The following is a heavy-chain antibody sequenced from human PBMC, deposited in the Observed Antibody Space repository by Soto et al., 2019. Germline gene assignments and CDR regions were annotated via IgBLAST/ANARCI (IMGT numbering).Heavy chain of an antibody. D-gene: IGHD3-9*01. V-gene: IGHV3-21*01. CDR2: ISSSSSYI. CDR3: SMYYDSLTGYNY. CDR1: GFTFSTYN. Sequence: EVQVVESGGGLVKPGGSLRLSCAVSGFTFSTYNMNWVRQAPGKGLQWVSSISSSSSYIYYADSVKGRFTISRDNAKNSLYLQMNSLRVEDTAVYYCSMYYDSLTGYNYWGQGTLVIVSS. J-gene: IGHJ4*02.